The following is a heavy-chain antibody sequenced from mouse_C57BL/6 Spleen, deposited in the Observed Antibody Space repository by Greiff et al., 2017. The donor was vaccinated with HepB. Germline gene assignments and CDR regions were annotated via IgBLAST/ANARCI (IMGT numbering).Heavy chain of an antibody. CDR3: ARGEGITTEGMDY. D-gene: IGHD1-1*01. Sequence: QVQLQQPGAELVKPGASVKLSCKASGYTFTSYWMQWVKQRPGQGLEWIGEIDPSDSYTNYNQKFKGKATLTVDTSSSTAYMQLSSLTSEDSAVYYCARGEGITTEGMDYWGQGTSVTVSS. CDR2: IDPSDSYT. V-gene: IGHV1-50*01. J-gene: IGHJ4*01. CDR1: GYTFTSYW.